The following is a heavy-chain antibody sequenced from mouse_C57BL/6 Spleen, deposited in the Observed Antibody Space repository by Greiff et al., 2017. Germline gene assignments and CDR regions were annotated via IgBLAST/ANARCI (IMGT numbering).Heavy chain of an antibody. V-gene: IGHV1-82*01. CDR1: GYAFSSSW. J-gene: IGHJ4*01. CDR3: AGYYYGGSYYAMDY. CDR2: IYPGDGDT. D-gene: IGHD1-1*01. Sequence: QVQLQQSGPELVKPGASVKMSCKASGYAFSSSWMNWVKQRPGKGLEWIGRIYPGDGDTNYNGKFKGKATLTADKSSSTAYMQLSSLTSEDSAVYFCAGYYYGGSYYAMDYWGQGTSVTVSS.